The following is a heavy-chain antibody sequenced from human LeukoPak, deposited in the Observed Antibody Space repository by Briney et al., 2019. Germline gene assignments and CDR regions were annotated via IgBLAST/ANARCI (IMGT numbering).Heavy chain of an antibody. CDR3: ARGPLYYDFWSGYYLDY. D-gene: IGHD3-3*01. J-gene: IGHJ4*02. CDR1: GYTFTSYY. CDR2: INPSGGST. Sequence: ASVKVSCKASGYTFTSYYMHWVRQAPGQGLEWMGIINPSGGSTSYAQKFQGRVTMTRDTSTSTVYMELSSLRSEDTAVYYCARGPLYYDFWSGYYLDYWGQGTLVTVSS. V-gene: IGHV1-46*01.